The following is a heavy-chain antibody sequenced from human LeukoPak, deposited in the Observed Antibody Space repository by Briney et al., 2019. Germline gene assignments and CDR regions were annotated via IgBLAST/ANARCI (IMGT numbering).Heavy chain of an antibody. CDR3: AKVQAGGIDPFDY. D-gene: IGHD6-13*01. Sequence: GGSLRLSCAASGFTLSNAWMSWVRQAPGKGLQWVSTIRGGDSRTFYADSVKGRFTISRDNSKNTLYLQMDSLRAEDTAVYYCAKVQAGGIDPFDYWGQGTLVTVSS. V-gene: IGHV3-23*01. J-gene: IGHJ4*02. CDR1: GFTLSNAW. CDR2: IRGGDSRT.